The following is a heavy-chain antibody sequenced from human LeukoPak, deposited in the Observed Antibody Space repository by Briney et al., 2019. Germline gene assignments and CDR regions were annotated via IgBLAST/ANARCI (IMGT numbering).Heavy chain of an antibody. V-gene: IGHV4-4*09. CDR1: GSISSYY. CDR2: IYTSGST. J-gene: IGHJ3*02. Sequence: SETLSPTCTVSGSISSYYWSWIRQPPGKALEWIGYIYTSGSTNYNPSLKSRVTISVDTSKNQFSLDLSSVTAADTAVYYCARQKCTSTSCLTKNAFDIWGQGTMVTVSS. D-gene: IGHD2-2*01. CDR3: ARQKCTSTSCLTKNAFDI.